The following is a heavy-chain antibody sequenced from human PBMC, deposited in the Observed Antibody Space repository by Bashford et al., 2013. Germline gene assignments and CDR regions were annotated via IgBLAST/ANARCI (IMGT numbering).Heavy chain of an antibody. CDR3: ARAGGAYSSSSWFDP. V-gene: IGHV4-4*02. J-gene: IGHJ5*02. Sequence: SETLSLTCAVSGGSISSSNWWSWVRQPPGKGLEWIGEISHRGGTNYNPSLKSRVTISLDTSKRQISLNLTSVTAADTAVYYCARAGGAYSSSSWFDPWGQGTLVTVSS. D-gene: IGHD6-6*01. CDR1: GGSISSSNW. CDR2: ISHRGGT.